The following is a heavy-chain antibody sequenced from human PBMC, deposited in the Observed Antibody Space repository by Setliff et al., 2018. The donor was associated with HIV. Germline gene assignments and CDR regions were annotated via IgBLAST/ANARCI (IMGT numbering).Heavy chain of an antibody. CDR3: ASKLYCTNGVCLDAFDI. V-gene: IGHV1-2*06. D-gene: IGHD2-8*01. Sequence: ASVKVSCKASGYTFTAYYIHWVRQAPGQGLEWMGRIIPNSGGTNYEQKFQGRVTMTRDTSIRTAYMELSRLTSDDAAVYYCASKLYCTNGVCLDAFDIWGQGTMVTVSS. CDR1: GYTFTAYY. CDR2: IIPNSGGT. J-gene: IGHJ3*02.